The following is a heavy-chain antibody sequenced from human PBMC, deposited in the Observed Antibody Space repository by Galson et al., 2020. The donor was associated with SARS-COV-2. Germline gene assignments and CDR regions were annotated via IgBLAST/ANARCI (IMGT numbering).Heavy chain of an antibody. V-gene: IGHV1-2*06. CDR2: INPKSGGT. D-gene: IGHD7-27*01. Sequence: ASVKVSCKASGYIFTDYYMDWVRQAPGQGLEWMGRINPKSGGTNYAQKFQGRVTMTRGTSISTAYMEVSRLRSDDTAVYYCATLTGDESDYFDYWGQGTLVTVSS. J-gene: IGHJ4*02. CDR1: GYIFTDYY. CDR3: ATLTGDESDYFDY.